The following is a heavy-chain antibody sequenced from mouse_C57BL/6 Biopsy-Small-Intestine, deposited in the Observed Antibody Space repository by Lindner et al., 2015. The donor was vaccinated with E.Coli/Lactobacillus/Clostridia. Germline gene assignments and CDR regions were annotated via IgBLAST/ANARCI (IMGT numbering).Heavy chain of an antibody. D-gene: IGHD4-1*01. J-gene: IGHJ1*01. CDR1: GYSFTAYN. CDR2: INPYYGST. V-gene: IGHV1-39*01. Sequence: VQLQESGAELVKPGASVKISCKASGYSFTAYNMNWLRQSHGKSLEWIGNINPYYGSTIYNQNVKAKATLTVDKSSSTAYMQLNSLTSEDSAVYYCARRKGIWEFDVWGAGTTVTVSS. CDR3: ARRKGIWEFDV.